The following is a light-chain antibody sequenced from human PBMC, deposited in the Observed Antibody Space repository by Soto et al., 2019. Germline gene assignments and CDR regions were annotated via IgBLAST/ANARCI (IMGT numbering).Light chain of an antibody. Sequence: QSALTQPASVSGSPGQSISISCTGTSSDVGGYEYVSWYQQHPGKVPKLMIYEVTNRPSGVSIRFSGSKSANTASLTISGLQAEDEANYYCCSYRSVNTVVFGRGTKLTVL. CDR3: CSYRSVNTVV. J-gene: IGLJ2*01. CDR1: SSDVGGYEY. V-gene: IGLV2-14*01. CDR2: EVT.